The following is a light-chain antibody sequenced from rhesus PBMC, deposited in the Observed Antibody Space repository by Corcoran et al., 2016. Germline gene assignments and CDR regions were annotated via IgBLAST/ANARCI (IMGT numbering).Light chain of an antibody. V-gene: IGKV3-42*01. CDR2: RTS. Sequence: EIVLTQSPTSMAVSQGERVTISCTASSSVSTSYLHWYQQKPGFPPRLLVYRTSRLASGVPARFSGSGSGTSDTLTISSMEAEDAANYYCQQGNSIPWTFGQGTKVEIK. J-gene: IGKJ1*01. CDR1: SSVSTS. CDR3: QQGNSIPWT.